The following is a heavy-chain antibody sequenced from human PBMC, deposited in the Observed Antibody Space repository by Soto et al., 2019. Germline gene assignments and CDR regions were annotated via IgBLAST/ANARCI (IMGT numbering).Heavy chain of an antibody. J-gene: IGHJ4*02. Sequence: ASVKVSCKASGYTFTSYGISWVRQAPGQGLEWMGWISAYNGNTNYAQKLQGRVTMTTDASTSTAYMELRSLRSDDTAVYYCARDSVAVTIYFDYWAQGTLVPVSS. CDR3: ARDSVAVTIYFDY. CDR1: GYTFTSYG. D-gene: IGHD4-17*01. V-gene: IGHV1-18*01. CDR2: ISAYNGNT.